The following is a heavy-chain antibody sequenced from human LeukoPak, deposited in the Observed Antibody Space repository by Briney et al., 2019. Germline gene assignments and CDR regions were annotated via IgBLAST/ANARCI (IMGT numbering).Heavy chain of an antibody. V-gene: IGHV1-69*05. CDR1: GGTFSSYA. Sequence: SVKVSCKASGGTFSSYAISWVRQAPGQGLEWLGRIIPIFGTANYAQKFQGRVTITTDESTSTAYMELSSLRSEDTAVYYCARDTSSSFYWFDPWGQGTLVTVSS. CDR3: ARDTSSSFYWFDP. D-gene: IGHD6-6*01. CDR2: IIPIFGTA. J-gene: IGHJ5*02.